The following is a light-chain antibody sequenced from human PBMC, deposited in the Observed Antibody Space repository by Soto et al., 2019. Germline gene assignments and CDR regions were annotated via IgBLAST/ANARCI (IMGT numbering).Light chain of an antibody. CDR2: AAS. V-gene: IGKV1-8*01. CDR3: QQYYSYPLS. CDR1: QGISSY. J-gene: IGKJ4*01. Sequence: AIRMTQSPSSLSASTGDRVTITCRASQGISSYLAWYQQKPGKAPQLLIYAASTLQSGVPSRFSGSGSWTVFPLTMSGQQSEDIATYYFQQYYSYPLSFGGGTKVVIK.